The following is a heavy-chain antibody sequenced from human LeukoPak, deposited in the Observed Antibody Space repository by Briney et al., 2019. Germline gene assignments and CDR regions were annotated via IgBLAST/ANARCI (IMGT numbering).Heavy chain of an antibody. CDR1: GFTFSTYS. CDR2: ISSTTSYI. Sequence: GGSLRLSCAASGFTFSTYSMNWVRQAPGKGLEWVSSISSTTSYIFYADSVKGRFTISRDNSKNTLYLQMNSLRAEDTAVYYCAKDLPLDDSSGYYYVGGSFDYWGQGTLVTVSS. CDR3: AKDLPLDDSSGYYYVGGSFDY. J-gene: IGHJ4*02. D-gene: IGHD3-22*01. V-gene: IGHV3-21*01.